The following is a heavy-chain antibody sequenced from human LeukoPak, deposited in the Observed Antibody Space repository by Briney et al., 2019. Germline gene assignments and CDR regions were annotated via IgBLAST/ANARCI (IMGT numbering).Heavy chain of an antibody. CDR1: GGSISSSSYY. D-gene: IGHD4/OR15-4a*01. CDR3: ARRNEWHGTKRGGHFDY. Sequence: PSETLSLTCTVSGGSISSSSYYWGWIRQPPGKGLEWIGSIYYSGSTYYNPSLKSRVTISVDTSKNQFSLKLSSVTAADTAVYYCARRNEWHGTKRGGHFDYWGQGTLVTVSS. J-gene: IGHJ4*02. V-gene: IGHV4-39*01. CDR2: IYYSGST.